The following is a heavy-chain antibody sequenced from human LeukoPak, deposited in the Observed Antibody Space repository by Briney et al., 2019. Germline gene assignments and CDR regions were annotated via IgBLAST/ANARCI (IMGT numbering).Heavy chain of an antibody. J-gene: IGHJ4*02. CDR1: GGSITGSY. Sequence: SETLSLTCTVSGGSITGSYWSWTRQPAGKGLEWIGRIYTSGRTNYNLPLKSRVTMSVDTSKNQFSLKLSSVTAADTAVYYCAREASLTYYDFWSGYYSGGGYFDYWGQGTLVTVSS. CDR2: IYTSGRT. CDR3: AREASLTYYDFWSGYYSGGGYFDY. D-gene: IGHD3-3*01. V-gene: IGHV4-4*07.